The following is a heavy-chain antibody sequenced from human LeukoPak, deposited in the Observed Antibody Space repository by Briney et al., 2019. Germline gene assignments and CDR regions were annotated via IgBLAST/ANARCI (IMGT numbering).Heavy chain of an antibody. D-gene: IGHD2-2*02. V-gene: IGHV1-2*02. CDR3: ARLKGIDCSSTSCYTAFDY. Sequence: ASVKVSCKASGYTFTGYYMHWVRQAPGQGLEWMGWINPNSGGTNYAQKFQGRVTMTRDTSISTAYMELSRLRSDDTAVYYCARLKGIDCSSTSCYTAFDYWGQGTLVTVSS. J-gene: IGHJ4*02. CDR1: GYTFTGYY. CDR2: INPNSGGT.